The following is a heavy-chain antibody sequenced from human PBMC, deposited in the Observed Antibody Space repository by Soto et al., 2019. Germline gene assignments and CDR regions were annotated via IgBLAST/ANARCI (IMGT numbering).Heavy chain of an antibody. CDR2: IWYDGSNK. Sequence: QVQLVESGGGVVQPGRSLRLSCAASGFTFSSYDMHWVRQAPGKGLEWVAVIWYDGSNKYYADSVKGRFTISRDNSKNPLYLQMNSLRAEDRAVYYCARDSGWYNWGQGTLVTVSS. V-gene: IGHV3-33*01. CDR1: GFTFSSYD. CDR3: ARDSGWYN. J-gene: IGHJ4*02. D-gene: IGHD6-19*01.